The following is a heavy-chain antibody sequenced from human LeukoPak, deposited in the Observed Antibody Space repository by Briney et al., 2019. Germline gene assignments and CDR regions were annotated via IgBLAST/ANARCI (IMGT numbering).Heavy chain of an antibody. CDR3: ARGGGLDV. V-gene: IGHV3-7*03. CDR1: GFTFSSYG. D-gene: IGHD3-16*01. Sequence: GRSLRLSCAASGFTFSSYGMHWVRQAPGKGLEWVASINPSGGVKYYVNSVKGRFTISRDNAKNSLYLQMSNLRAEDTAVYFCARGGGLDVWGQGATVTVSS. J-gene: IGHJ6*02. CDR2: INPSGGVK.